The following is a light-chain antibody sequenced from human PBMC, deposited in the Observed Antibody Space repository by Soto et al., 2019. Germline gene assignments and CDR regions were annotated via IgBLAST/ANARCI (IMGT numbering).Light chain of an antibody. CDR2: AAS. CDR1: QSVRSY. CDR3: QQSYSTPPFT. J-gene: IGKJ3*01. Sequence: DIQMTQSPSSLSASLGDRITITCRTSQSVRSYLNWYQEKSGKAPKLLIYAASTLQDGVPSRFTGSGSGTDFTLTISSLQPDDFATYYCQQSYSTPPFTFGPGTRVDI. V-gene: IGKV1-39*01.